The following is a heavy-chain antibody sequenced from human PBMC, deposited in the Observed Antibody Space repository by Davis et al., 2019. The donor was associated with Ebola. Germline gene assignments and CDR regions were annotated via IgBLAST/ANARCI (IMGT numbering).Heavy chain of an antibody. CDR3: ARDPDGVEPMYYRNDY. CDR2: IIPILGIA. V-gene: IGHV1-69*04. J-gene: IGHJ4*02. CDR1: GGTFSSYA. Sequence: SVKVSCKASGGTFSSYAISWVRQAPGQGLEWMGRIIPILGIANYAQKFQGRVTITADKSTSTAYMELSSLRSEDTAVYYCARDPDGVEPMYYRNDYWGQGTLVTVSS. D-gene: IGHD4-11*01.